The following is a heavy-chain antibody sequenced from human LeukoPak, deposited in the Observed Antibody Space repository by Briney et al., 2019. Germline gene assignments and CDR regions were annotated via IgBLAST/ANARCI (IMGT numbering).Heavy chain of an antibody. CDR3: ARDLNTAMTSDY. CDR2: INPNSGGT. V-gene: IGHV1-2*02. CDR1: GYTFTGYY. J-gene: IGHJ4*02. D-gene: IGHD5-18*01. Sequence: ASVKVSCKASGYTFTGYYMHWVRQAPGQGLEWMGWINPNSGGTNYAQKFQGRVTMTRDTSISTAYMELSRLRSDDTAVYYCARDLNTAMTSDYWGQGTLVTVSS.